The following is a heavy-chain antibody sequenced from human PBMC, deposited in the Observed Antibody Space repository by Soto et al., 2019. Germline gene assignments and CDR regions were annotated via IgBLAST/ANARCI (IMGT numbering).Heavy chain of an antibody. J-gene: IGHJ4*02. CDR1: GGPVSSRSYS. Sequence: NPSETLSLTCTVSGGPVSSRSYSWTWIRQSPGRGLEWIGSLYYSGSTKYNPSLKSRDSTSVDTSKSQFSLALTSVTPADTAVYYRARCQRDDYAWGPKGVFGQWGRGTMVAFSS. CDR3: ARCQRDDYAWGPKGVFGQ. V-gene: IGHV4-61*01. CDR2: LYYSGST. D-gene: IGHD3-16*01.